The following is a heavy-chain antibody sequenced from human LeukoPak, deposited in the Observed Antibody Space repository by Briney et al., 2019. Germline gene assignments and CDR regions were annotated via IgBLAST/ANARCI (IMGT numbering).Heavy chain of an antibody. Sequence: SETLSLTCTVSGASVSSTTYDWGWIRQPPGKGLEWIGSISYSGGTYYNPSLKSRVTISADTSKNQFSLKMGSVTAADTAHYYRARILNGGAGCYSHWGQGTLVTVSS. J-gene: IGHJ4*02. CDR1: GASVSSTTYD. D-gene: IGHD2-15*01. CDR2: ISYSGGT. V-gene: IGHV4-39*01. CDR3: ARILNGGAGCYSH.